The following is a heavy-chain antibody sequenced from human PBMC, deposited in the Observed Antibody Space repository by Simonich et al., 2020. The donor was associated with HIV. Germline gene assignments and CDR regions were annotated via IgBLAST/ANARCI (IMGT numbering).Heavy chain of an antibody. CDR1: GGSFSGYY. Sequence: QVQLQQWGAGLLKPSETLSLTCAVYGGSFSGYYWSWIRQPPGKGLGWIGEINHSGSTNHNPSLKSRVTISVDTSKNQFSLKLSSVTAADTAVYYCARGFYQRLYYFDYWGQGTLVTVSS. CDR2: INHSGST. V-gene: IGHV4-34*01. CDR3: ARGFYQRLYYFDY. D-gene: IGHD2-2*01. J-gene: IGHJ4*02.